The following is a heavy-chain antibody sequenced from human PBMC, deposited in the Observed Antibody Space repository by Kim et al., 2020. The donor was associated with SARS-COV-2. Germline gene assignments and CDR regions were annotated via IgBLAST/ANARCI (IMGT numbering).Heavy chain of an antibody. V-gene: IGHV3-72*01. CDR2: SGNRADGYTT. CDR3: SRGYSGVASYAFDI. D-gene: IGHD5-12*01. CDR1: GFALSDHY. J-gene: IGHJ3*02. Sequence: GGSLRLSCAATGFALSDHYIDWVRHSPGKGLEWVGRSGNRADGYTTEYAASVRDRFTLSRDDSKNSLYLQMNSLKSEDSAVYYCSRGYSGVASYAFDIWGQGTKVTVS.